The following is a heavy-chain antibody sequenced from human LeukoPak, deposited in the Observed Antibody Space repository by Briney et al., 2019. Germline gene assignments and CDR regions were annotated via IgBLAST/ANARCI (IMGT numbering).Heavy chain of an antibody. CDR3: AKDRPLYGDSAPR. Sequence: GGSLRLSCAASGFTFSSYAMSWVRQAPGKGLEWGSAISGSGGSTYYADSVKGRFTISRDNSKNTLYLQMNSPRAEHPAVSYCAKDRPLYGDSAPRWGQGTLVTASS. D-gene: IGHD4-17*01. J-gene: IGHJ4*02. V-gene: IGHV3-23*01. CDR2: ISGSGGST. CDR1: GFTFSSYA.